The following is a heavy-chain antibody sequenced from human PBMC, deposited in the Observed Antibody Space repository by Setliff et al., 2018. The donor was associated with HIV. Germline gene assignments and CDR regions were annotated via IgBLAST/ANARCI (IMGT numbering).Heavy chain of an antibody. Sequence: SETLSLTCAVYDGSFSGYYWSWIRQPPGKGLEWIGEIDHRGSTNYNPSLRSRVIMSMDTSKNQFSLKLSSVTAADTAVYYCARLLNYYGNWFDPWGQGTLVTVSS. V-gene: IGHV4-34*01. J-gene: IGHJ5*02. D-gene: IGHD3-10*01. CDR1: DGSFSGYY. CDR3: ARLLNYYGNWFDP. CDR2: IDHRGST.